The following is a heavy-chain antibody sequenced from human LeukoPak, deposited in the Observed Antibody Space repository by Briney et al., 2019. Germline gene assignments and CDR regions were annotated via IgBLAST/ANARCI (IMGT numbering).Heavy chain of an antibody. CDR1: GGSISNDGYY. Sequence: QTLSLTCNVSGGSISNDGYYWSWIRQHPGTGLEWLGYIYYNGSTYYNPSLKSRVTLSVNTSKSQFSLRLSSVTAADTAVYYCARDLTGDQFFDPWGQGTLVTVSS. J-gene: IGHJ5*02. CDR2: IYYNGST. D-gene: IGHD7-27*01. V-gene: IGHV4-31*03. CDR3: ARDLTGDQFFDP.